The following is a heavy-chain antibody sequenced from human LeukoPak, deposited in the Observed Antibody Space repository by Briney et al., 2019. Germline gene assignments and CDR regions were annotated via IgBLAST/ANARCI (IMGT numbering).Heavy chain of an antibody. CDR1: GGSISSYY. CDR3: ARTSGSYYDY. Sequence: PSETLSLTCTVSGGSISSYYWSWIPQPAGKGLEWIRRIYTSGSTHYNPSLKSRVTMSVDTSKNQFSLKLSPVTAAGTAVYYCARTSGSYYDYWGQGTLVTVSS. J-gene: IGHJ4*02. V-gene: IGHV4-4*07. D-gene: IGHD1-26*01. CDR2: IYTSGST.